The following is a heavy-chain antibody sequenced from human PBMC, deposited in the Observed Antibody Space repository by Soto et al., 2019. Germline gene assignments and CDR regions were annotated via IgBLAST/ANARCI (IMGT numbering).Heavy chain of an antibody. Sequence: EVQLVESGGGLVQPGGSLRLSCAASGFTLSDRSMHWVRQAPGKGLVWVSGIDNAGTDSTYADSVKGRFTSSRDNAKNTLYLPMPSLRVEDTAVDYCARGGFGPDVWGKGTTVTVSS. D-gene: IGHD3-10*01. CDR2: IDNAGTDS. J-gene: IGHJ6*04. CDR3: ARGGFGPDV. V-gene: IGHV3-74*01. CDR1: GFTLSDRS.